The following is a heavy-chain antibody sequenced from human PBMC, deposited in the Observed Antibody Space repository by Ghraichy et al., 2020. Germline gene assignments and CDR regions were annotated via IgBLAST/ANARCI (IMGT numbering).Heavy chain of an antibody. CDR1: GGSISSYY. V-gene: IGHV4-59*01. CDR3: ARGGNSYDY. Sequence: GSLRLSCTVSGGSISSYYWSWIRQPPGKGLEWIGYIYYSGSTNYNPSLKSRVTISVDTSKNQFSLKLSSVTAADTAVYYCARGGNSYDYWGQGTLVTVSS. CDR2: IYYSGST. D-gene: IGHD3-10*01. J-gene: IGHJ4*02.